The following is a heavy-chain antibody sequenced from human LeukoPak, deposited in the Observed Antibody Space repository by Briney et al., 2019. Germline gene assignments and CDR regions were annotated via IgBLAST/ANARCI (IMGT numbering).Heavy chain of an antibody. CDR3: TTSGTSYGGKGVFDY. CDR1: GFTFSNAW. V-gene: IGHV3-15*01. J-gene: IGHJ4*02. D-gene: IGHD4-23*01. CDR2: IKSKTDGGTT. Sequence: GGSLRLSCAASGFTFSNAWMSWVRQAPGKGLEWVSRIKSKTDGGTTDYAAPVKGRFTISRDDSKNTLYLQMNSLKTEDTAVYYCTTSGTSYGGKGVFDYWGQGTLVTVSS.